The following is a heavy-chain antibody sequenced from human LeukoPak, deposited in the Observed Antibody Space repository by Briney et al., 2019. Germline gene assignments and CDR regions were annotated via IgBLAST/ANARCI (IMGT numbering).Heavy chain of an antibody. CDR2: IKQDGSEK. V-gene: IGHV3-7*01. Sequence: GGSLRLSCAASGFTFSSYWMSWVRQAPGKGLEWVANIKQDGSEKYYVDSVKGRFTISRDNAKNSLYLQMNSLRAEDTAVYYCARDPSSNWYNYFDYWGQGTLVTVSS. D-gene: IGHD6-13*01. CDR3: ARDPSSNWYNYFDY. J-gene: IGHJ4*02. CDR1: GFTFSSYW.